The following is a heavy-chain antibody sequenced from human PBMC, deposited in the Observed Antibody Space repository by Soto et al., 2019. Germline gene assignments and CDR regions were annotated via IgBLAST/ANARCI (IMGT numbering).Heavy chain of an antibody. Sequence: PGGSLRLSCAASGFTFNNYAMSWVRQAPGKGLEWVSAISSSGYSTYYADSVKGRFTISGDNSKNTVYLQMNNLRAEDTAVYYCAKGSVVVAAKFDSWGQGTLVTVSS. CDR3: AKGSVVVAAKFDS. V-gene: IGHV3-23*01. J-gene: IGHJ4*02. CDR1: GFTFNNYA. D-gene: IGHD2-21*02. CDR2: ISSSGYST.